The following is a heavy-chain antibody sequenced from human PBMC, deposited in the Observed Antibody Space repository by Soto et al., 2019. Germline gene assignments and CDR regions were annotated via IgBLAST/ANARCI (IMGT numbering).Heavy chain of an antibody. V-gene: IGHV3-33*01. CDR3: VRGPYYGLYYFDS. CDR1: GFTIGSYG. Sequence: QVLLVESGGGVVQPGTSLRLSCAASGFTIGSYGMHWVRQAPGKGLEWVAGLWYDGDDKYYGDSVKGRLTISRDNSRNTLYLQTNSLRAEDTAVYYCVRGPYYGLYYFDSWGQGTLVTVSS. D-gene: IGHD3-10*01. CDR2: LWYDGDDK. J-gene: IGHJ4*02.